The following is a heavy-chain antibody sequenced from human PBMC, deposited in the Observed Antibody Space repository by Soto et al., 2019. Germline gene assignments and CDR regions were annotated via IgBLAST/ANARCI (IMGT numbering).Heavy chain of an antibody. Sequence: PSETLSLTCAVYGGSFSGYYWSWIRQPPGKGLEWIGEINHSGSTNYNPSLKSRVTISVDTSKNQFSLKLSSVTAADTAVYYCARDKSSSSDLYYYYGMDVWGQGTTVTVSS. V-gene: IGHV4-34*01. CDR2: INHSGST. CDR3: ARDKSSSSDLYYYYGMDV. CDR1: GGSFSGYY. J-gene: IGHJ6*02. D-gene: IGHD6-13*01.